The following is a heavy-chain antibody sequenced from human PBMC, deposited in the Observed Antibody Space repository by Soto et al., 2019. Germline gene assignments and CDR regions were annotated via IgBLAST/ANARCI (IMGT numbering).Heavy chain of an antibody. V-gene: IGHV3-21*06. CDR1: GFTFTRYS. J-gene: IGHJ4*02. CDR3: ARESEDLTSNFDY. Sequence: GSLRLSCAASGFTFTRYSMNWVRQAPGKGLEWVSSISSTTNYIYYGDSMKGRFTTSRDNAKNSLYLEMNSLRAEDTAVYYCARESEDLTSNFDYWGQGTLVTVSS. CDR2: ISSTTNYI.